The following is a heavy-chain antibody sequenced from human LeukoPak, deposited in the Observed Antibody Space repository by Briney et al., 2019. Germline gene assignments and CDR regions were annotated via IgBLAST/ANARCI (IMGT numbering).Heavy chain of an antibody. D-gene: IGHD4-11*01. J-gene: IGHJ6*02. CDR2: ISGSGGST. CDR1: GFTFSSYA. V-gene: IGHV3-23*01. CDR3: AKDLTTGQYYGMDV. Sequence: GGSLRLSCAASGFTFSSYAMSWVRQAPGKGLEWVSAISGSGGSTYYADSVKGRFTISRDNSKNTLYLQMNSLRAEDTALYYCAKDLTTGQYYGMDVWGQGTTVTVSS.